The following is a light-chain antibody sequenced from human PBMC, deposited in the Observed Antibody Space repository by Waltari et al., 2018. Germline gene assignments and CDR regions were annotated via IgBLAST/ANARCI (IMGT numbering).Light chain of an antibody. V-gene: IGKV1-12*01. J-gene: IGKJ4*01. CDR3: QQDDSFPLT. CDR1: QAISSW. CDR2: TTP. Sequence: IQMTQSPTSVSASVGDRVTITYRASQAISSWIAWYQQKPEKAPELLIFTTPTLQNGVPSRFSGRGSGTDFTLTISSLQPEDFATYYCQQDDSFPLTFGGGTKVEIK.